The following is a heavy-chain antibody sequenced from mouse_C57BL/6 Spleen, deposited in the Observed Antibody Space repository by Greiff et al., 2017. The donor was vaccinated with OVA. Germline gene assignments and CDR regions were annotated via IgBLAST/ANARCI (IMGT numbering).Heavy chain of an antibody. V-gene: IGHV3-6*01. CDR2: ISYDGSN. CDR3: ARVVTEDYFDY. CDR1: GYSITSGYY. D-gene: IGHD2-1*01. J-gene: IGHJ2*01. Sequence: EVQLQESGPGLVKPSQSLSLTCSVTGYSITSGYYWNWIRQFPGNKLEWMGYISYDGSNNYNPSLKNRISITRDTSKNQFFLKLNSVTTEDTATYYCARVVTEDYFDYWGQGTTLTVSS.